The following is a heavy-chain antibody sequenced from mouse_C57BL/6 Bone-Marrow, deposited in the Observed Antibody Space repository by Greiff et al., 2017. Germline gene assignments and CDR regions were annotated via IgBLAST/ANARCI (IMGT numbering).Heavy chain of an antibody. CDR1: GFSFNTYA. D-gene: IGHD2-4*01. V-gene: IGHV10-1*01. Sequence: EAGGGLVQPKGSLKLSCAASGFSFNTYAMNWVRQAPGKGLEWVARIRSKSNNYATYYADSVKDRFTISRDDSESMLYLQMNNLKTEDTAMYYCVRHGLRRGFAYWGQGTLVTVSA. J-gene: IGHJ3*01. CDR2: IRSKSNNYAT. CDR3: VRHGLRRGFAY.